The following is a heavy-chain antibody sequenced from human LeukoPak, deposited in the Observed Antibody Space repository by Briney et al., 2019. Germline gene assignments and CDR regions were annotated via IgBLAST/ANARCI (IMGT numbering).Heavy chain of an antibody. CDR3: ARGSSVDS. Sequence: GGSLRLSCAASGFIFSDSWMHWVRQAPGKCLEGVANIKQDGSAKFYVDSVKGRFTISRDNVKNSLYLQMNSLTAEDTAVYYCARGSSVDSWGQGTLVIVSS. D-gene: IGHD6-6*01. J-gene: IGHJ5*01. V-gene: IGHV3-7*01. CDR2: IKQDGSAK. CDR1: GFIFSDSW.